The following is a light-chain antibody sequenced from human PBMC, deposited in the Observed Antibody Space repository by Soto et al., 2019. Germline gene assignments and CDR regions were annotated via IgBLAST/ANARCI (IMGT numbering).Light chain of an antibody. Sequence: DIVLTQSPGTLSLSPGERATLPCTASQSVRSNFLAWYRQRPGQAPRLLIYGASSRAAGTPDRFSGSGSGTDFTLTISRLEPEDFAVFYCQQYGHSPLTFGGGTKVEIK. CDR1: QSVRSNF. J-gene: IGKJ4*01. CDR3: QQYGHSPLT. V-gene: IGKV3-20*01. CDR2: GAS.